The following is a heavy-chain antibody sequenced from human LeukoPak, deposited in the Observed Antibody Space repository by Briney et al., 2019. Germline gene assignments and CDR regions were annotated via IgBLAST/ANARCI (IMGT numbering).Heavy chain of an antibody. V-gene: IGHV3-30-3*01. CDR2: ISYDGSNK. D-gene: IGHD4-17*01. CDR1: GFTFSSYA. J-gene: IGHJ4*02. Sequence: EGSLRLSCVASGFTFSSYAMHWVRQAPGEGLEWVAVISYDGSNKYYADSVNGRFTISRDNSKNTLYLQMNSLRAEDTAVYHCHEGDYALDYWGQGTPVTVSS. CDR3: HEGDYALDY.